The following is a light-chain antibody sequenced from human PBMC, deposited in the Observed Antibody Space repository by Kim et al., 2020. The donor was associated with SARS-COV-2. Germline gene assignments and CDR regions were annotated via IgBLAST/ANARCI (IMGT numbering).Light chain of an antibody. Sequence: QSVLTQPPSASDTPGQTVTISCSGSSSNIGTNSVNWYQQFPGTSPKLLIHSDNVRQSGVPDRFSGSKSGTSASLAISGLQSEDEAQYYCATWDDSPDGLNWVFGGGTQLTVL. J-gene: IGLJ3*02. CDR3: ATWDDSPDGLNWV. V-gene: IGLV1-44*01. CDR2: SDN. CDR1: SSNIGTNS.